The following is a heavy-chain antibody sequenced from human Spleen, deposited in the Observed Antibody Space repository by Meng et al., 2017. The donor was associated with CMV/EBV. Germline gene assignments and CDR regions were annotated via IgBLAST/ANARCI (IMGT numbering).Heavy chain of an antibody. V-gene: IGHV5-51*01. CDR1: FSSYW. CDR3: ARITMVRGVIKPYNWFDP. CDR2: IYPGDSDT. D-gene: IGHD3-10*01. Sequence: FSSYWIGWVRQMPGKGLEWIGIIYPGDSDTRYSPSFQGQVTISADKSISTAYLQWSSLKASDTAMYYCARITMVRGVIKPYNWFDPWGQGTLVTVSS. J-gene: IGHJ5*02.